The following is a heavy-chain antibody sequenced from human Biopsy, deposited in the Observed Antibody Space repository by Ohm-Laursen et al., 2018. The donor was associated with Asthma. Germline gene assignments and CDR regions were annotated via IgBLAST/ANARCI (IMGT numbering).Heavy chain of an antibody. V-gene: IGHV3-23*01. Sequence: GSLRLSCSASGFTFSSYAMSWVRQAPGKGLEWVSSITGSGGFTYYADSVKGRFTISRDKSENTLYLQMNSLRAEDTAVYYCARGDSSNWSHYYFDYWGQGTLVTVSS. J-gene: IGHJ4*02. CDR1: GFTFSSYA. D-gene: IGHD3-22*01. CDR3: ARGDSSNWSHYYFDY. CDR2: ITGSGGFT.